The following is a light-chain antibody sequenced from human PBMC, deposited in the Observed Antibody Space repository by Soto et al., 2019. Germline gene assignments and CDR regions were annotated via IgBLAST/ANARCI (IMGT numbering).Light chain of an antibody. CDR2: DAS. CDR1: QSVSRY. Sequence: VVLTQSPATLSFSPGERATLSCRASQSVSRYLAWYQQKLGQPPRLLIYDASNRATGIPARFSGSGSGTDFTLTISSLEPEDFAVYYCQQRSNWPRTFGQGTKVDIK. V-gene: IGKV3-11*01. CDR3: QQRSNWPRT. J-gene: IGKJ1*01.